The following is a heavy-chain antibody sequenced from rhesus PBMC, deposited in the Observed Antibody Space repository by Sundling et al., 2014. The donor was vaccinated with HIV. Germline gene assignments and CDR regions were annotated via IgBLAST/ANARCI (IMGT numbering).Heavy chain of an antibody. CDR3: ARAGSYGSGYVDF. CDR2: INGDGGNT. D-gene: IGHD4-29*01. J-gene: IGHJ4*01. Sequence: QVQLQESGPGLVKPSETVSLTCTVSGASIRNYWWSWIRQPPGKGLEWMGEINGDGGNTNYNSSLKSRVRIAGDTSKNQFSLELYSLTAADTAIFYCARAGSYGSGYVDFWGQGVLVTVSS. V-gene: IGHV4-80*01. CDR1: GASIRNYW.